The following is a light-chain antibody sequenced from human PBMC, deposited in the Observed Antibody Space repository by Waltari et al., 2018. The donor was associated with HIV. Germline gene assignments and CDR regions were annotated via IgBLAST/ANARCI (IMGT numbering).Light chain of an antibody. CDR3: ATWDDSLSGSV. V-gene: IGLV1-44*01. CDR2: SND. Sequence: QSVLTQPPSESGTPGQRVTISCSGSSSNIGSNTVNWYQQVPGTAPKILIYSNDQRPSGVPDRDSGSKSGTSASLAISGLQSEDEADYYCATWDDSLSGSVFGGGTKLTVL. CDR1: SSNIGSNT. J-gene: IGLJ3*02.